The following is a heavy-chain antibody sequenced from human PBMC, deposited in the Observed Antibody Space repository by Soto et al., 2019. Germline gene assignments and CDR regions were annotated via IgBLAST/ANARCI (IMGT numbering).Heavy chain of an antibody. CDR2: ISGSGGST. Sequence: GGSLRLSCAASGFTFSSYAMSWVRQAPGKGLEWVSAISGSGGSTYYADSVKGRFTISRDNSKNTLYLQMNSLRAEDTAVYYCAKVSKFYCGSYYYFDYWGQGTLVTVSS. CDR1: GFTFSSYA. V-gene: IGHV3-23*01. CDR3: AKVSKFYCGSYYYFDY. D-gene: IGHD1-26*01. J-gene: IGHJ4*02.